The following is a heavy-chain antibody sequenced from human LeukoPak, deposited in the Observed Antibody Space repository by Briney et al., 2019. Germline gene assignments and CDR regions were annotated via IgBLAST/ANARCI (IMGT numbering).Heavy chain of an antibody. CDR2: INPSGGST. V-gene: IGHV1-46*03. CDR1: GYTFTSYY. Sequence: ASVKVSCKASGYTFTSYYMHWVRQAPGQGLEWMGIINPSGGSTSYAQKFQGRVTMTRDTSTSTVYMELSSLRSEDTAVYYCARNRRITIFGVVRRSGNWFDPWGQGTLVTVSS. D-gene: IGHD3-3*01. J-gene: IGHJ5*02. CDR3: ARNRRITIFGVVRRSGNWFDP.